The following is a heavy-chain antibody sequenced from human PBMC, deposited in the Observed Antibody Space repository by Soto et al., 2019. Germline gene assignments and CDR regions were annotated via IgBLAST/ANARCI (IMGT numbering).Heavy chain of an antibody. CDR2: LYNTGST. CDR1: GASISRYY. Sequence: SDTLSLTCTVSGASISRYYWSWIRQSPGKGLEWIGYLYNTGSTIYNPSLKSRVTISVDTSKNQFSLKMNSVTAADTAVYYCARGIEGWYQGRYYYGMDVWGQGTTVTVSS. J-gene: IGHJ6*02. CDR3: ARGIEGWYQGRYYYGMDV. D-gene: IGHD6-19*01. V-gene: IGHV4-59*01.